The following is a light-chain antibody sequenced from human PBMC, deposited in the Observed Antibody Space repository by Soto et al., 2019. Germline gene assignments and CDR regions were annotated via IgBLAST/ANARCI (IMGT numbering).Light chain of an antibody. CDR3: CSYAGSSSVL. J-gene: IGLJ3*02. CDR2: EGS. Sequence: QSAPTQPASVSGSPGQSITISCTGTSRDLGTYTLVSWYQQYPGKAPKLIIYEGSKRPSGVSNRFSASKTGRTASLTISGLQPEDDADYYCCSYAGSSSVLFGGGTKVTVL. CDR1: SRDLGTYTL. V-gene: IGLV2-23*03.